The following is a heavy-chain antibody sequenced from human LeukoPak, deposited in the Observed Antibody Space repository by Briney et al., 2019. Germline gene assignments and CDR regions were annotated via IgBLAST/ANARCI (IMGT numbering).Heavy chain of an antibody. CDR3: AKVGGNNWWFDY. CDR1: GFTFSSYA. D-gene: IGHD5-24*01. J-gene: IGHJ4*02. Sequence: GGSLRLSCAASGFTFSSYAMSWVRQAPGKGLEWVSTISGSGGSTYNGDSVKGRFTISRDNSKNTLYLQMNSLRADDTAVYYCAKVGGNNWWFDYWGQGTLVTVSS. CDR2: ISGSGGST. V-gene: IGHV3-23*01.